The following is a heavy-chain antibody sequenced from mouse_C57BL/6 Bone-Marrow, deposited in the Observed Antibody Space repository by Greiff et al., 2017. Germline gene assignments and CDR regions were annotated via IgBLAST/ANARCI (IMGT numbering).Heavy chain of an antibody. CDR2: IDPENGDT. V-gene: IGHV14-4*01. D-gene: IGHD2-1*01. CDR1: GFNIKDDY. J-gene: IGHJ3*01. CDR3: TTGVYYGNWGFAY. Sequence: DVKLVESGAELVRPGASVKLSCTASGFNIKDDYMHWVKQRPEQGLEWIGWIDPENGDTEYASKFQGKATITADTPSNTAYLQLSSLTSEDTAVYYCTTGVYYGNWGFAYWGQGTLVTVSA.